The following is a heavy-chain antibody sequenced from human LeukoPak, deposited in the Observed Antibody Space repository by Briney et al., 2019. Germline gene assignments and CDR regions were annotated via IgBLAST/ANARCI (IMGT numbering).Heavy chain of an antibody. D-gene: IGHD3-3*01. CDR1: GFTFNNYA. CDR2: ISGSDAGT. J-gene: IGHJ6*03. Sequence: GGSLRLSCAASGFTFNNYAMSWVRQAPGKGLEWVSAISGSDAGTYYADSVKGRFTISRDNAKNSLYLQMNSLRAEDTAVYYCARDRKLYYDFWSGYYTYYYYYMDVWGKGTTVTVSS. V-gene: IGHV3-23*01. CDR3: ARDRKLYYDFWSGYYTYYYYYMDV.